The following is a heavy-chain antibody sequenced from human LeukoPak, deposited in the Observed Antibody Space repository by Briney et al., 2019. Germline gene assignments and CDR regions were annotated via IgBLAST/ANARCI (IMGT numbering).Heavy chain of an antibody. CDR3: AKDRRPYYFDY. V-gene: IGHV3-30*18. CDR1: GFTFSSYG. J-gene: IGHJ4*02. D-gene: IGHD1-1*01. CDR2: ISYDGSNK. Sequence: LTGGSLRLSCAASGFTFSSYGMHWVRQAPGKGLEWVAVISYDGSNKYYADSVKGRFTISRDNSKNTLYLQMNSLRGEDTAVYYCAKDRRPYYFDYWGQGTLVTVSS.